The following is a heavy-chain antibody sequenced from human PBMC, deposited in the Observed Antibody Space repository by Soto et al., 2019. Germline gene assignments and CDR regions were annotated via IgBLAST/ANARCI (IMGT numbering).Heavy chain of an antibody. Sequence: ASVKVSCKASGGTFSSYAISWVRQAPGQGLEWMGGIIPIFGTANYAQKFQGRVTITADESTSTAYMELSSLRSEDTAVYYCARVGPTVDAVTSPFDYWGQGTLVTVSS. J-gene: IGHJ4*02. CDR3: ARVGPTVDAVTSPFDY. D-gene: IGHD4-17*01. CDR2: IIPIFGTA. V-gene: IGHV1-69*13. CDR1: GGTFSSYA.